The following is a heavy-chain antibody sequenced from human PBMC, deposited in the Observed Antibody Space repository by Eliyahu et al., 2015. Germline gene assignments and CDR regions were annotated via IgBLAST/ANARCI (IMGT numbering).Heavy chain of an antibody. CDR3: VRHRGPTGPDF. J-gene: IGHJ4*02. D-gene: IGHD1-1*01. Sequence: SSDWYWGWIRQPPGKGLQWIGSIYYDESTYYNPSLRSRSSISMDTSKNHFSLRLTSVAAADTAIYYCVRHRGPTGPDFWGQGTLVTVSS. CDR2: IYYDEST. CDR1: SSDWY. V-gene: IGHV4-39*01.